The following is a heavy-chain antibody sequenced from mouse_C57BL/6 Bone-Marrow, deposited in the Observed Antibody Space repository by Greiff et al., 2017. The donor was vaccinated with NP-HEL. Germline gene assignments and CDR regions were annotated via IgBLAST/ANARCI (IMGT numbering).Heavy chain of an antibody. V-gene: IGHV1-64*01. CDR2: IHPNSGST. J-gene: IGHJ2*01. CDR3: ARDGYGSSYVNY. D-gene: IGHD1-1*01. Sequence: VQLQQPGAELVKPGASVKLSCKASGYTFTSYWMHWVKQRPGQGLEWIGMIHPNSGSTNYNEKFKSKATLTVDKSSSTAYMQLSSLTSEDSAVYYCARDGYGSSYVNYWGQGTTLTVSS. CDR1: GYTFTSYW.